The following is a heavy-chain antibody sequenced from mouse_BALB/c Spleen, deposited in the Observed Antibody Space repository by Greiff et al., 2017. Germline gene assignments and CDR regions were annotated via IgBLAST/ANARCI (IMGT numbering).Heavy chain of an antibody. Sequence: EVQLVESGGDLVKPGGSLKLSCAASGFTFSSYGMSWVRQTPDKRLEWVATISSGGSYTYYPDSVKGRFTISRDNAKNTLYLQMSSLKSEDTAMYYCARHATMTLYYFDYWGQGTTLTVSS. D-gene: IGHD2-4*01. CDR3: ARHATMTLYYFDY. J-gene: IGHJ2*01. CDR2: ISSGGSYT. V-gene: IGHV5-6*01. CDR1: GFTFSSYG.